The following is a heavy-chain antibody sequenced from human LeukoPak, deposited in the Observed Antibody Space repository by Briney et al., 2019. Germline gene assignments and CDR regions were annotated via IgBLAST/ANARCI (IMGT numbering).Heavy chain of an antibody. Sequence: SSVKVSCQASGGTFSSYAISWVRQAPGQGLEWMGGIIPIFGTANYAQKFQGRVTITADESTSTAYMELSSLRSEDTAVYYCARGHYYDSSGYSHFGVPGDYWGQGTLVTVSS. V-gene: IGHV1-69*13. CDR2: IIPIFGTA. D-gene: IGHD3-22*01. CDR1: GGTFSSYA. J-gene: IGHJ4*02. CDR3: ARGHYYDSSGYSHFGVPGDY.